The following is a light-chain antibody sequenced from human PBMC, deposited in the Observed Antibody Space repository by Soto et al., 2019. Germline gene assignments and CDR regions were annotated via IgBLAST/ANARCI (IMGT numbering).Light chain of an antibody. V-gene: IGLV2-23*01. CDR3: CSYAGSSTHVV. CDR2: EGN. J-gene: IGLJ2*01. CDR1: SSDVGSYNL. Sequence: QSALTQPASVSGSPGQSITISCTGTSSDVGSYNLVSWYQQHPGKAPKLMIYEGNKRPSGVSNRFSGSKSGNTASLTISGLQAEDKSDYYRCSYAGSSTHVVFGGGTKVTVL.